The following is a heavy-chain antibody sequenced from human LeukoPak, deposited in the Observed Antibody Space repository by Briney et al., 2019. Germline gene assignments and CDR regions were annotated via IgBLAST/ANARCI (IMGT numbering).Heavy chain of an antibody. J-gene: IGHJ5*02. Sequence: GGSLRLSCAASGFTFSDYYMSWIRQALGKGPEWVSFISSSGSYIHYADSVKGRFTISRDNAENSLYLQMNSLRAEDTAVYYCANYYGSGSFRNWFDPWGQGTLVTVSS. CDR3: ANYYGSGSFRNWFDP. D-gene: IGHD3-10*01. CDR2: ISSSGSYI. V-gene: IGHV3-11*01. CDR1: GFTFSDYY.